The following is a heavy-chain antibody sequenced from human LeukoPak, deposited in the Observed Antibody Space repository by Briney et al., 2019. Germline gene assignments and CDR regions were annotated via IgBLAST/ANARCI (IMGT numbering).Heavy chain of an antibody. Sequence: SQTLSLTCTVSGGSISSGGYYWRWIRQPPGKGLEWIGYIYHSGSTYYNPSLKSRVTISVDRSKNQFSLKLSSVTAADTAVYYCARDYTDGVVPAYWGQGTLVTVSS. CDR2: IYHSGST. V-gene: IGHV4-30-2*01. D-gene: IGHD2-2*01. J-gene: IGHJ4*02. CDR1: GGSISSGGYY. CDR3: ARDYTDGVVPAY.